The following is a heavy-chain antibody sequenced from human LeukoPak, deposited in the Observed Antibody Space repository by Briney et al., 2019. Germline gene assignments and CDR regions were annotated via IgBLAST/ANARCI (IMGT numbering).Heavy chain of an antibody. CDR3: ASSGGLLWFGDSPNY. D-gene: IGHD3-10*01. J-gene: IGHJ4*02. V-gene: IGHV4-59*02. Sequence: SETLSLTCTVSGGSASTYYWSWIRQPPGKGLEYIGYIYYTGNTNYSPSLRSRVTISVDTSKNQFSLKLSSVTAADTAVYYCASSGGLLWFGDSPNYWGQGTLVTVSS. CDR2: IYYTGNT. CDR1: GGSASTYY.